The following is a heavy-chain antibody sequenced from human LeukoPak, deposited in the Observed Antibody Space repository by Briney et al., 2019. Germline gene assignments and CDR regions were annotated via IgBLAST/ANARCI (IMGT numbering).Heavy chain of an antibody. CDR1: GGSFSGYY. CDR2: INHSGST. D-gene: IGHD6-19*01. CDR3: ARGSGWHRLDY. Sequence: TSETLSLTCAVYGGSFSGYYLSWIRQPPGKGLEWIGEINHSGSTNYNPSLKSRVTISVDTSKNQSSLKLSSVTAADTAVYYCARGSGWHRLDYWGQGTLVTVSS. V-gene: IGHV4-34*01. J-gene: IGHJ4*02.